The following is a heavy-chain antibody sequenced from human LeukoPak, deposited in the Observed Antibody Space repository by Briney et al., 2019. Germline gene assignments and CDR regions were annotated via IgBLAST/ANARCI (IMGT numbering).Heavy chain of an antibody. CDR3: ARHQYYYDSSGNYGWFDS. CDR1: GFNFTAYW. V-gene: IGHV5-51*01. J-gene: IGHJ5*01. D-gene: IGHD3-22*01. CDR2: SHPINSDT. Sequence: PGESLKISCKGSGFNFTAYWIAWVRQMPGKGLEWMGISHPINSDTKYSPSFQGQVTISADKSSSTAYLQWNSLTASDTAMYYCARHQYYYDSSGNYGWFDSWGQGTLVTVSS.